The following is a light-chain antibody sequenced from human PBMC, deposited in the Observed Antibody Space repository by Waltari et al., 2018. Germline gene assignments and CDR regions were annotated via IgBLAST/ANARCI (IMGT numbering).Light chain of an antibody. CDR1: QSVSRT. J-gene: IGKJ1*01. CDR2: CAS. V-gene: IGKV3-20*01. CDR3: QHYVRLPAT. Sequence: EIVLTPSPRTLSLCPGDRAPLSCRASQSVSRTLAWYQQKPGQAPKLLIYCASIRATGIPDRFTGSGSGTDFSLTISSLEPEDVAIYFCQHYVRLPATFGQGTKVEIK.